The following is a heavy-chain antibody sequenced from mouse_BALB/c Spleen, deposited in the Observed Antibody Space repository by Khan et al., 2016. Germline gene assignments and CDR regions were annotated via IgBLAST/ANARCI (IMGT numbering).Heavy chain of an antibody. V-gene: IGHV3-2*02. CDR1: GYSITSDHA. J-gene: IGHJ3*01. CDR2: ITYSGST. Sequence: EVQLQESGPGLVKPSQSLSLTCTVTGYSITSDHAWNWIRQFPGNKLEWRGYITYSGSTSYNPSLKSRISITRDTSNNPNILHFKTVAPEGTATYFVARSNNYGDIPALLAYWGQGTLITVSA. CDR3: ARSNNYGDIPALLAY. D-gene: IGHD2-12*01.